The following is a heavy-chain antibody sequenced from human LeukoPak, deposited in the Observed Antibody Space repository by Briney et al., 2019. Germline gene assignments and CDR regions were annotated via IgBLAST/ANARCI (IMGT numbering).Heavy chain of an antibody. CDR1: GGTFSSYA. CDR3: AREKGYCSSISCPYYYYYGMDV. D-gene: IGHD2-2*01. CDR2: IIPILGIT. J-gene: IGHJ6*02. V-gene: IGHV1-69*04. Sequence: SVKVSCKASGGTFSSYAISWVRQAPGQGLEWMGRIIPILGITNYTQKFQGRVTTAADKSTSTAYMELSSLRSEDTAVYYCAREKGYCSSISCPYYYYYGMDVWGQGTTVTVSS.